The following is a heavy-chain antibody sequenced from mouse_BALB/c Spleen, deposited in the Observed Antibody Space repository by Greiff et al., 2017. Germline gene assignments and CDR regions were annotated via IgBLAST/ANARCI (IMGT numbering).Heavy chain of an antibody. D-gene: IGHD2-4*01. CDR3: ARYDYDDGEDY. CDR1: GYTFTSYW. Sequence: QVQLQQSGAELVKPGASVKLSCKASGYTFTSYWMHWVKQRPGQGLEWIGYINPSTGYTEYNQKFKDKATLTADKSSSTAYMQLSSLTSEDSAVYYCARYDYDDGEDYWGQGTTLTVSS. CDR2: INPSTGYT. J-gene: IGHJ2*01. V-gene: IGHV1-7*01.